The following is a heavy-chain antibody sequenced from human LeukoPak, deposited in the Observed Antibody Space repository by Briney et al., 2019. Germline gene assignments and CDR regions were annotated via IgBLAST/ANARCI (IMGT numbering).Heavy chain of an antibody. CDR2: ISYDGSNK. J-gene: IGHJ4*02. V-gene: IGHV3-30*04. CDR3: ARGHLSSGFDY. D-gene: IGHD6-19*01. CDR1: GFTFSSYA. Sequence: GGSLRLSCAASGFTFSSYAMHWVRQAPGKGLEWVAVISYDGSNKYYADSVKGRFTISRDNSKNTLYLQMNSLRAEGTAVYYCARGHLSSGFDYWGQGTLVTVSS.